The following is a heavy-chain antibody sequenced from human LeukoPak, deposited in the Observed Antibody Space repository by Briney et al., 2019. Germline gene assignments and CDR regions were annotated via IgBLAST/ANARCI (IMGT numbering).Heavy chain of an antibody. CDR2: INHSGST. V-gene: IGHV4-34*01. J-gene: IGHJ4*02. CDR3: ARGRVNRLGIVVVPAAILY. D-gene: IGHD2-2*01. Sequence: SETLSLTCTVSGGSFSGYYWSWIRQPPGKGLEWIGEINHSGSTNYNPSLKSRVTISVDTSKNQFSLKLSSVTAADTAVYYCARGRVNRLGIVVVPAAILYWGQGTLVTVSS. CDR1: GGSFSGYY.